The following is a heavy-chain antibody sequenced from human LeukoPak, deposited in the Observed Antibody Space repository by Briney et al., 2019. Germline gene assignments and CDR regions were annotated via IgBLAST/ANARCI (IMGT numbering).Heavy chain of an antibody. J-gene: IGHJ6*02. CDR1: GFIVSSNY. Sequence: PGGSLRLSCAASGFIVSSNYMSWVRQAPGKGLEWVSVIYSGGSTYYADSVKGRFTISRDNSKNTLYLQMNSLRAEDTAVYYCARDGGSHRLHGMDVWGQGTTVTVSS. CDR3: ARDGGSHRLHGMDV. D-gene: IGHD1-26*01. V-gene: IGHV3-66*01. CDR2: IYSGGST.